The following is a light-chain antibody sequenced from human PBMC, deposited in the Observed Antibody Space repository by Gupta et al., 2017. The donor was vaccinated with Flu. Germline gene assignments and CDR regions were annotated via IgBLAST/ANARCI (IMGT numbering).Light chain of an antibody. V-gene: IGKV3-20*01. CDR1: HGVDRSY. Sequence: GTRSLSPGERATLSCRASHGVDRSYLAWYQQHPGQSPRLLIYGTSSRATGIPGRFSGSGSGTDFTLTISRLEPEDFAVYYCLQYYKSPRTFGQGTRLDIK. J-gene: IGKJ1*01. CDR2: GTS. CDR3: LQYYKSPRT.